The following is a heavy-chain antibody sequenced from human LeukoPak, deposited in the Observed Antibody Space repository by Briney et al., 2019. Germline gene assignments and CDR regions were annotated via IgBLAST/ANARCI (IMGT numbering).Heavy chain of an antibody. CDR1: GGSISSSSYY. V-gene: IGHV4-39*07. J-gene: IGHJ4*02. CDR3: ASLSAEDYFDY. CDR2: IYYSGST. Sequence: SETLSLTCTVSGGSISSSSYYWGWIRQPPGKGLEWVGSIYYSGSTYYNPSLKSRVTISVDTSKNQFSLKLSSVTTADTAVYYCASLSAEDYFDYWGQGTLVTVSS.